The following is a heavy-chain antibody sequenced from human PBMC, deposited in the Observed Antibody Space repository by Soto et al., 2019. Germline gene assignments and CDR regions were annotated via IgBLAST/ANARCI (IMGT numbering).Heavy chain of an antibody. CDR2: IYPDDSDT. CDR3: VSREGYIRDTLREY. V-gene: IGHV5-51*01. CDR1: GYSFISYW. D-gene: IGHD5-12*01. J-gene: IGHJ4*02. Sequence: PGESLKISCKGSGYSFISYWIGWVRQRPGKGLEWMGVIYPDDSDTRYSPSFQGQVIISADKSTTTTYLQWSSLKASDTAMYYCVSREGYIRDTLREYWGQGTQVTVSS.